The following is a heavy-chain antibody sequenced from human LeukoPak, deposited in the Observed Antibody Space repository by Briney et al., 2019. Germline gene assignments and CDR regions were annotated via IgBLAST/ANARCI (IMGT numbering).Heavy chain of an antibody. J-gene: IGHJ6*02. CDR2: ISSSSSYI. D-gene: IGHD1-26*01. CDR1: GFTFSSYS. CDR3: ARFIVGDYYYYYGMDV. V-gene: IGHV3-21*01. Sequence: GGSLRLSCAASGFTFSSYSMNWVRQALGKGLEWVSPISSSSSYIYYADSVKGRFTISRDNAKNSLYLQMNSLRAEDTAVYYCARFIVGDYYYYYGMDVWGQGTTVTVSS.